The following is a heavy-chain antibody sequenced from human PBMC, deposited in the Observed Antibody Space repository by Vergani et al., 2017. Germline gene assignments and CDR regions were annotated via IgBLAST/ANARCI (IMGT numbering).Heavy chain of an antibody. V-gene: IGHV3-15*01. Sequence: VQLVESGGGLVQPGGSIRLSCFGSGFTFSTFNMHWVRQIPGKGLEWIGRIRSKNDGGTADYAAPLKGRFTISRDDSKDSAFLLVNNLKTEDTAVYFCYTDYHDYWGQGTLVTVSS. CDR3: YTDYHDY. J-gene: IGHJ4*02. CDR2: IRSKNDGGTA. D-gene: IGHD2-2*02. CDR1: GFTFSTFN.